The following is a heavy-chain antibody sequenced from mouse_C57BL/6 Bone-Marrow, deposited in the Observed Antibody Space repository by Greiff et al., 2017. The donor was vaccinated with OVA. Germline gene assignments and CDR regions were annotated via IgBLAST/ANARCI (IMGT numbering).Heavy chain of an antibody. J-gene: IGHJ2*01. V-gene: IGHV1-26*01. Sequence: VQLQQSGPELVKPGASVKISCKASGYTFTDYYMNWVKQSHGKSLEWIGDINPNNGGTSYNQKFKGKATLTVDKSSSTAYMELRSLTSEDSAVYYCARVGNSDYWGQGTTLTVSS. CDR1: GYTFTDYY. CDR2: INPNNGGT. CDR3: ARVGNSDY. D-gene: IGHD2-1*01.